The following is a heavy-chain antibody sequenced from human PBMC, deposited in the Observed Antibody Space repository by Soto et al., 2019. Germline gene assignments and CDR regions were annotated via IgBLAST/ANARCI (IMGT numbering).Heavy chain of an antibody. V-gene: IGHV3-30-3*01. Sequence: QVQLVESGGGVVQPGRSLRLSCAASGFIFSSFAMHWVRQAPGKGLEWVALISYSGDNEYYADSVKGRFTISRDNSMNTLYLQMNSLRAEDTAVYYCARDGGYDSSGYYFMWGQGTLVTVSS. CDR2: ISYSGDNE. D-gene: IGHD3-22*01. CDR1: GFIFSSFA. J-gene: IGHJ4*02. CDR3: ARDGGYDSSGYYFM.